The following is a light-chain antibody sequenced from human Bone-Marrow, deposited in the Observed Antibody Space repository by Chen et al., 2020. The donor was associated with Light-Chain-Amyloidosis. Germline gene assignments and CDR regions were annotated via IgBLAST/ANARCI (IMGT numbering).Light chain of an antibody. CDR1: NIGATS. V-gene: IGLV3-21*02. J-gene: IGLJ3*02. CDR3: QVWERSRDRPV. CDR2: DDG. Sequence: SYVLTQPSSVSVALGQTATIACGGNNIGATSVHRYQQTPGQAPLMVVYDDGDRPSGIPERLSGTNTGNTATLTLSRVEAGDEADYYCQVWERSRDRPVFGGGTKLTVL.